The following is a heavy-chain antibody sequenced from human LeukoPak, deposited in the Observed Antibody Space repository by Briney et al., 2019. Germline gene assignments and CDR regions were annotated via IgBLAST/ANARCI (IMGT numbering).Heavy chain of an antibody. J-gene: IGHJ4*02. Sequence: TGRSLRLSCAASGFSFSSHAMHWVRQAPGKGLEWVIFISYDGRIKYVADSVKGRFSISRDNSKNMLHPQMNSLRDEDTAVYYCVRDLSMKYSYDYWGQGTLVTVSS. D-gene: IGHD2-15*01. CDR2: ISYDGRIK. CDR3: VRDLSMKYSYDY. V-gene: IGHV3-30-3*01. CDR1: GFSFSSHA.